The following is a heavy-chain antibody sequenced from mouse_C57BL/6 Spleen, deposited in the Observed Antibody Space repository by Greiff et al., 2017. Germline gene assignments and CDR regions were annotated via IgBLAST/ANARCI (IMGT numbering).Heavy chain of an antibody. D-gene: IGHD2-4*01. CDR3: ARFYYDYDVGMDY. J-gene: IGHJ4*01. CDR1: GYTFTDYN. V-gene: IGHV1-18*01. Sequence: EVQLQQSGPELVKPGASVKIPCKASGYTFTDYNMDWVKQSHGKSLEWIGDINPNNGGTNYNQKFKGKATLTVDKSSSTAYMELRSLTSEDTAVYYCARFYYDYDVGMDYWGQGTSVTVSS. CDR2: INPNNGGT.